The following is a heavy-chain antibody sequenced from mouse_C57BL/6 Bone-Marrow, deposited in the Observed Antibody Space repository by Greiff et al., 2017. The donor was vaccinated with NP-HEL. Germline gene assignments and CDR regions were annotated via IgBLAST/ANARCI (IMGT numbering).Heavy chain of an antibody. CDR2: IHPNSGST. J-gene: IGHJ3*01. Sequence: QVQLQQPGAELVKPGASVKLSCKASGYTFTSYWMHWVKQRPGQGLEWIGMIHPNSGSTNYNEKFKSKATLTVDKSSSTAYMQLSSLTSEDSAVYYCARSTSTMVTTWAYWGQGTLVTVSA. V-gene: IGHV1-64*01. CDR3: ARSTSTMVTTWAY. D-gene: IGHD2-2*01. CDR1: GYTFTSYW.